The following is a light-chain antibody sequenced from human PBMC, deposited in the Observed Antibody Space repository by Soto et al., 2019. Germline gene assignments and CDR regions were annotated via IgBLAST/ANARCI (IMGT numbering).Light chain of an antibody. CDR2: GVS. Sequence: EVVLTQSPATLSVSPGERATFSCRASRNINNNLAWYQQMPGQPPRLLIYGVSTRATGIPGRFSGSGSGTEFTLTISSLQSEDFAVYYCQQYSHWFTLGGGTKVEIK. CDR3: QQYSHWFT. V-gene: IGKV3D-15*01. J-gene: IGKJ4*01. CDR1: RNINNN.